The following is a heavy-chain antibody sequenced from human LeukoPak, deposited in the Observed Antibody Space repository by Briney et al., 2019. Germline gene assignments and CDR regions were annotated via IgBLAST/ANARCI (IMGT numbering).Heavy chain of an antibody. J-gene: IGHJ6*03. CDR2: INPSGGST. V-gene: IGHV1-46*01. CDR3: AREALPTTAMVTGSYYYMDV. D-gene: IGHD5-18*01. CDR1: GYTFTGYY. Sequence: ASVKVSCKASGYTFTGYYMHWVRQAPGQGLEWMGIINPSGGSTSYAQKFQGRVTMTRDTSISTAYMELSRLRSDDTAVYYCAREALPTTAMVTGSYYYMDVWGKGTTVTVSS.